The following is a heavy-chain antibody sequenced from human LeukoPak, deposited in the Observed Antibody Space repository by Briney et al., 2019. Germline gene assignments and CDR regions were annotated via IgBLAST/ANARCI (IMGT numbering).Heavy chain of an antibody. CDR3: ARVGTAMVRSYFDY. D-gene: IGHD5-18*01. J-gene: IGHJ4*02. CDR2: INHSGST. V-gene: IGHV4-34*01. Sequence: SGTLSLTCAVYGGSFSGYYWSWIRQPPGKGLEWIGEINHSGSTNYNPSLKSRVTISVDTSKNQFSLKLSSVTAADTAVYYCARVGTAMVRSYFDYWGQGTLVTVSS. CDR1: GGSFSGYY.